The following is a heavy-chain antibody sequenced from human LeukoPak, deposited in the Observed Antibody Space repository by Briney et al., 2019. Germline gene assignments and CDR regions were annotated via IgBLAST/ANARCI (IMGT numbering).Heavy chain of an antibody. CDR3: AREYLGGYLIY. J-gene: IGHJ4*02. D-gene: IGHD3-16*02. CDR1: GERVSSNNAA. Sequence: SQTLSLTCAIYGERVSSNNAAWTWIRQSPSRGLEWLGRTYYRSKWFNDYAVSVKSRITINPDTSKNQFFLQLNSVTPEDTAVYYCAREYLGGYLIYSGQGTLVTVSS. V-gene: IGHV6-1*01. CDR2: TYYRSKWFN.